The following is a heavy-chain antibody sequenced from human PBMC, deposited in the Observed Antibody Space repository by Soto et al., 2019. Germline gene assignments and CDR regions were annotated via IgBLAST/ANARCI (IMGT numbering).Heavy chain of an antibody. V-gene: IGHV3-23*01. CDR3: AKIYSGPSEDAFDV. CDR1: GFSFSTYA. D-gene: IGHD1-26*01. J-gene: IGHJ3*01. CDR2: ISGSGSST. Sequence: EVQLLESGGGFAQPGGSLRLSCAASGFSFSTYAMTWVRLAPGKGLEWVSLISGSGSSTSYADSVKGRFTISRDNSKNMVSLEVRNLTAEDTAVYYCAKIYSGPSEDAFDVWGQGTRVIVSS.